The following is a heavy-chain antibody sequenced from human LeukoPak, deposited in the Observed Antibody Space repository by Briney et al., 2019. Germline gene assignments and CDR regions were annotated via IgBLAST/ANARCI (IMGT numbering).Heavy chain of an antibody. V-gene: IGHV4-34*01. Sequence: SETLSLTCAVYGGSFSGYYWSWIRQPPGKGLEWIGEINHSGSTNYNPSLRSRVTISVDTSKNQFSLKLSSVTAADTAVYYCARDTGNFDVDYWGQGTLVTVSS. J-gene: IGHJ4*02. CDR2: INHSGST. CDR3: ARDTGNFDVDY. D-gene: IGHD1-26*01. CDR1: GGSFSGYY.